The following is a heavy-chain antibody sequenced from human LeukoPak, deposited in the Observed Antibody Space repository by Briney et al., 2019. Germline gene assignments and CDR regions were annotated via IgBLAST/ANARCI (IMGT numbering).Heavy chain of an antibody. CDR1: GFTVSSTY. V-gene: IGHV3-53*01. D-gene: IGHD2-15*01. Sequence: GGSLRLSCAASGFTVSSTYMSWVRQAPGKGLEWVSVIYSGGSTYYADSVKGRFTISRDNSKNTLYLQMNSLRAEDTAVYYCAKGCSGGSCYGYWGQGTLVTVSS. CDR2: IYSGGST. CDR3: AKGCSGGSCYGY. J-gene: IGHJ4*02.